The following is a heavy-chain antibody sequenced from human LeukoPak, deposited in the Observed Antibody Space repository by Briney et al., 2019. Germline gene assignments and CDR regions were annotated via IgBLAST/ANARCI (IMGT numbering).Heavy chain of an antibody. D-gene: IGHD2-2*01. Sequence: SETPSLTCTVSGGSISSYYWSWIRQPPGKGLEWIGYIYYSGSTNYNPSLKSRVTISVDTSKNQFSLKLSSVTAADTAVYYCARDGGWVPAAINGINWFDPWGQGTLVTVSS. J-gene: IGHJ5*02. CDR3: ARDGGWVPAAINGINWFDP. CDR1: GGSISSYY. V-gene: IGHV4-59*01. CDR2: IYYSGST.